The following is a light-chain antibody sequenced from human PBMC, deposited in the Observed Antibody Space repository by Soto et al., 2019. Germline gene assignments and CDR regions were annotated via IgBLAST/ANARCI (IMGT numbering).Light chain of an antibody. Sequence: EIVMTQSPATLSVSPGERATLSCRASQSVSSNLAWYQQKPGQAPRLLIYGASTRATGIPARFSGSGSGTEFTLTISSLHSDDFAVYYCQQYTNWPPITFGPGTKVNIK. CDR3: QQYTNWPPIT. J-gene: IGKJ3*01. CDR2: GAS. V-gene: IGKV3-15*01. CDR1: QSVSSN.